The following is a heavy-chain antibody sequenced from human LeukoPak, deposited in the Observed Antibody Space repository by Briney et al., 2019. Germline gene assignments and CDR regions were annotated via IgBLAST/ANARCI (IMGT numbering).Heavy chain of an antibody. CDR2: VYYSGST. CDR3: ARHKGQHTVDY. Sequence: PSETLSLTCIVSGGSVSSSNYYWGRIRQPPGKGLEWIGSVYYSGSTYYSPSLKSRVTISVDTSKNQFSLKLSSATAADTAVYYCARHKGQHTVDYWGQGTLVTVSS. V-gene: IGHV4-39*01. J-gene: IGHJ4*02. D-gene: IGHD2-2*01. CDR1: GGSVSSSNYY.